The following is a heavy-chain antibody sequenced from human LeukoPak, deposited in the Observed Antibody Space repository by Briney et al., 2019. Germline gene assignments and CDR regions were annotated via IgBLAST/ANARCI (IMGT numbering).Heavy chain of an antibody. D-gene: IGHD3-22*01. V-gene: IGHV1-69*13. Sequence: ASVKVSCKASGGTFSSYTISWVRQAPGQGLEWMGGIIPIFGTANYAQKFQGRVTITADESTSTAYMELSSLRSEDTAVYYCARGREDYYDSSGALLDAFDIWGQGTMVTVSS. J-gene: IGHJ3*02. CDR3: ARGREDYYDSSGALLDAFDI. CDR1: GGTFSSYT. CDR2: IIPIFGTA.